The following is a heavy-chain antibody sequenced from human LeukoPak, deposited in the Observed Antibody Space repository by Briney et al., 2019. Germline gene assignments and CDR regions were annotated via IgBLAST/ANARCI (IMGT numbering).Heavy chain of an antibody. J-gene: IGHJ6*03. CDR1: GFTFSDYY. CDR2: ISSSGSTI. CDR3: ARDGCCGGSCPPYFYYYYYYMDV. D-gene: IGHD2-15*01. Sequence: GGSLRLSCAASGFTFSDYYMSWIRQAPGKGLEWVSYISSSGSTIYYADSVKGRFTISRDNAKNSLYLQMNSLRAEDTAVYYCARDGCCGGSCPPYFYYYYYYMDVWGTGTTVTVSS. V-gene: IGHV3-11*04.